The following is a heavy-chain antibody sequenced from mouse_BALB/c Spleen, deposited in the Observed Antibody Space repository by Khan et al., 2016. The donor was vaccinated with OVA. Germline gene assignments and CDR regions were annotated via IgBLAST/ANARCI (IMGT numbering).Heavy chain of an antibody. D-gene: IGHD1-2*01. V-gene: IGHV3-2*02. CDR1: GYSITSGYV. J-gene: IGHJ2*01. CDR3: ARTARIKY. Sequence: EVQLQESGPGLVKPSQSLSLTCTVTGYSITSGYVWNWIRQFPGNKLEWMGYISYSGSTYYYPSLNSRISINRDTSKILFFLQLNSVTTENTATYYCARTARIKYWGQGTTLTVSS. CDR2: ISYSGST.